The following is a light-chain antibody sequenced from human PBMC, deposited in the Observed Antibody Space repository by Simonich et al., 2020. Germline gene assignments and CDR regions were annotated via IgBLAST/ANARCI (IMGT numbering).Light chain of an antibody. CDR3: QSYDSSNRV. J-gene: IGLJ3*02. CDR2: EDN. Sequence: NFMLTQPHSVSESPGKTVTISCTRSSGSIASNYVQWYQQRPGSAPTTVHYEDNQRPSGVPDRFSGSIDSSSNSASLTISGLKTEDEADYYCQSYDSSNRVFGGGTKLTVL. CDR1: SGSIASNY. V-gene: IGLV6-57*03.